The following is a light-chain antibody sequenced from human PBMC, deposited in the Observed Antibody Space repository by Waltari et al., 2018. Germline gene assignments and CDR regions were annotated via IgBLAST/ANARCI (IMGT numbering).Light chain of an antibody. V-gene: IGKV3-11*01. CDR3: QQRHSWPRT. CDR2: DAS. CDR1: ESINSD. J-gene: IGKJ1*01. Sequence: EIVLTQSPATLSLSPGDRATLSCRASESINSDLGWYQQRPGQASRLVISDASSRATDIPARFSGSGSGTDFTLTISSLEPEDFATYYCQQRHSWPRTFGQGTRLEV.